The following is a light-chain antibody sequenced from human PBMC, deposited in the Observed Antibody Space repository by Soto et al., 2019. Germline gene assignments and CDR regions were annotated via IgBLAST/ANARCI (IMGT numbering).Light chain of an antibody. CDR1: QSISSW. CDR2: DAS. Sequence: DIQITPSPSTLSATVQDRVTITCRARQSISSWWAWYQQKPGKAPKRLIYDASSLERGVPSRFSGSGYGTEFTLTISSLQPDDLAMYYCQQDNSYLTFGQGTNVDNK. CDR3: QQDNSYLT. V-gene: IGKV1-5*01. J-gene: IGKJ1*01.